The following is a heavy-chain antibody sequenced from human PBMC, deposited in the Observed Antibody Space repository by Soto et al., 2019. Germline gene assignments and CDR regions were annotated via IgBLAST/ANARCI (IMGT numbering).Heavy chain of an antibody. CDR2: IWYDGSNK. Sequence: QVQLVESGGGVVQPGRSLRLSCAASGFTFSSYGMHWVRQAPGKGLEWVAVIWYDGSNKYYAYSVKGRFTISRDNSKNTLYLQMNSLRAEDTAVYYCARGGYYYMDVWGKGTTVTVSS. CDR1: GFTFSSYG. V-gene: IGHV3-33*01. J-gene: IGHJ6*03. CDR3: ARGGYYYMDV.